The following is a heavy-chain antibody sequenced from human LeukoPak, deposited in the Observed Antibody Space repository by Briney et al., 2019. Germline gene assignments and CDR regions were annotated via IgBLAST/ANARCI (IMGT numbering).Heavy chain of an antibody. V-gene: IGHV1-24*01. CDR1: GYTLTRLS. D-gene: IGHD3-3*01. J-gene: IGHJ3*02. Sequence: GASVKVSCKVSGYTLTRLSVHWVRQAPGKGLEWMGGFDVEDGEIIYAQKFQGRVTMTEDTSTDTAYMELSSLGSEDTAVYYCATNRQIMILGVVIMPAFDIWGQGTMVTVSS. CDR3: ATNRQIMILGVVIMPAFDI. CDR2: FDVEDGEI.